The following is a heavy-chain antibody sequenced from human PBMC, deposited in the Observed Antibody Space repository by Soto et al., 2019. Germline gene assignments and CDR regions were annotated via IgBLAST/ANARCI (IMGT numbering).Heavy chain of an antibody. Sequence: QVQLVQSGAEEKKPGASVKVSCKASGYTFTSYAMHWVRQAPGQRLEWMGWINAGNGNTKYSQKLQGRVTITRDTSASTAYMELSSLRSEDTAVYYCARSIVVVTALDYWGQGTLVTVFS. J-gene: IGHJ4*02. D-gene: IGHD2-21*02. CDR2: INAGNGNT. CDR3: ARSIVVVTALDY. CDR1: GYTFTSYA. V-gene: IGHV1-3*05.